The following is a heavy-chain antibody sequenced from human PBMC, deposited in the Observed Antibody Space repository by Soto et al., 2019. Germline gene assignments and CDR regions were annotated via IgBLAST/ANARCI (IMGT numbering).Heavy chain of an antibody. D-gene: IGHD2-15*01. CDR2: IYHSGTF. V-gene: IGHV4-4*02. Sequence: PSETLALTCAVSCGSVESSSCWSWVRQAPGKGLEWIGEIYHSGTFNYNPSLASRVSVSVDKSTNQFSLNLNSVTAADTAVYYCVRSVPAATWAYNGMDVWGQGTTVTV. CDR1: CGSVESSSC. J-gene: IGHJ6*02. CDR3: VRSVPAATWAYNGMDV.